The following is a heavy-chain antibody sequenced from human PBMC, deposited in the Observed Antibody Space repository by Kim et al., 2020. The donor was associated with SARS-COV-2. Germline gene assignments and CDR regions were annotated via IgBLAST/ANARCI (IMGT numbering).Heavy chain of an antibody. CDR2: IIPIFGTA. CDR1: GGTFSSYA. D-gene: IGHD3-10*01. J-gene: IGHJ6*02. CDR3: ARGVVTMVRGVIIPGRDYYYGMDV. V-gene: IGHV1-69*13. Sequence: SVKVSCKASGGTFSSYAISWVRQAPGQGLEWMGGIIPIFGTANYAQKFQGRVTITADESTSTAYMELSSLRSEDTAVYYCARGVVTMVRGVIIPGRDYYYGMDVWGQGTTVTVSS.